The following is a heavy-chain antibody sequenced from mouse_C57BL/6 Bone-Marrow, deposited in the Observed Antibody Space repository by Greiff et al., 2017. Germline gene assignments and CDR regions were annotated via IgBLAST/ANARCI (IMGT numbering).Heavy chain of an antibody. D-gene: IGHD2-4*01. Sequence: QVQLQQPGAELVKPGASVKVSCTASGYTFTSYWMHWVKQRPGQGLEWIGRIHPSDSDTNYPQKFKGKAPLTVDKSSSTAYMQLSSLTSEDSAVYYCAREGRLRREDWYFDVWGTGTTVTVSS. CDR1: GYTFTSYW. V-gene: IGHV1-74*01. CDR2: IHPSDSDT. J-gene: IGHJ1*03. CDR3: AREGRLRREDWYFDV.